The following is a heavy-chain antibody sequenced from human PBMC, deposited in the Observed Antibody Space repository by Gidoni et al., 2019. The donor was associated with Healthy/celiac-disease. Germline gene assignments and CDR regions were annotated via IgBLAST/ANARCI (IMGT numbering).Heavy chain of an antibody. V-gene: IGHV3-7*03. CDR3: ARDFKGFGELLLY. J-gene: IGHJ4*02. Sequence: EVQLVESGGGLVQPGGSLRLPCADSGFPLSSYWRSWVRQAPGKGLGWVANIKQDGSEKYYVDSVKGRFTISRDNAKNSLYLQMNSLRAEDTAVYYCARDFKGFGELLLYWGQGTLVTVSS. CDR2: IKQDGSEK. D-gene: IGHD3-10*01. CDR1: GFPLSSYW.